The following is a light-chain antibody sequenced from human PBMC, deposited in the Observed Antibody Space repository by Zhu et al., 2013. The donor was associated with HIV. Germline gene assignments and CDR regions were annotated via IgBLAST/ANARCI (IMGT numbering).Light chain of an antibody. Sequence: DIQMTQSPSTLSASVGDRVTITCRASQSISSWLAWYQQKPGKAPKLLIYKASDLQSGVPSRFSGSGSGTEFTLTISSLQPDDFATYYCQQYNSYPLTFGGGPRWR. V-gene: IGKV1-5*03. CDR1: QSISSW. CDR3: QQYNSYPLT. J-gene: IGKJ4*01. CDR2: KAS.